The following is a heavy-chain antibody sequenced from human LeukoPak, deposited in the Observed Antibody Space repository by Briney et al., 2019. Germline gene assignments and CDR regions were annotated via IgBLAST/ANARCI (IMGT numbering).Heavy chain of an antibody. J-gene: IGHJ3*02. Sequence: SETLSLTCSVSGGSIRSYYWSWIRQPPGKGLEWIGYIYYSGSTNYNASLKSRVTISVDTSKNQFSLKLSSVTSADTAVYYCARDMTQRSSSTCYPWGAFDIWGQGTMVTVSS. CDR3: ARDMTQRSSSTCYPWGAFDI. V-gene: IGHV4-59*01. CDR2: IYYSGST. CDR1: GGSIRSYY. D-gene: IGHD2-2*01.